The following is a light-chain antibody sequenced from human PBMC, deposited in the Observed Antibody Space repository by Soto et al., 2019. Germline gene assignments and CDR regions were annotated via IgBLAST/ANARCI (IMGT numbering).Light chain of an antibody. CDR1: ESLQYSNGYNY. CDR2: LGS. J-gene: IGKJ5*01. CDR3: FQGLQTPPIT. V-gene: IGKV2-28*01. Sequence: DIVLTQSPLSLAVIPGEPASISCRSSESLQYSNGYNYLDWYFQKPGQSPQLLISLGSTRASGVPDRFSGSGSGTDFTLKISRVEADDVGVYYCFQGLQTPPITFGQGTRLEIK.